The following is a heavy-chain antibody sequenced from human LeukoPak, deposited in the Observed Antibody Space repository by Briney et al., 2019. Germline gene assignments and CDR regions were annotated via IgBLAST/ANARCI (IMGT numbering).Heavy chain of an antibody. CDR2: ISHDGSNK. V-gene: IGHV3-30*18. D-gene: IGHD3-10*01. CDR3: AKEGYYGSGSFPDS. Sequence: PGRSLRLSCEASGFTFGSYGMHWVRRAPGKGLEWMTVISHDGSNKYYVDSVKGRFTISRDNSKSTLYLQMNSLRAEDTAVYYCAKEGYYGSGSFPDSWGQGTLVTVSS. CDR1: GFTFGSYG. J-gene: IGHJ4*02.